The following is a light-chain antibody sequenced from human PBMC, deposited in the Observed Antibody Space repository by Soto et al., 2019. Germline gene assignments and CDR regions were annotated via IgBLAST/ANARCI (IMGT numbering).Light chain of an antibody. CDR2: AAS. J-gene: IGKJ5*01. V-gene: IGKV1-39*01. CDR3: QQSYSTPPIP. CDR1: QSISSY. Sequence: DIQMTQSPSSLSASVGDRVTITCRASQSISSYLNWYQQKPGKAPKLLIYAASSLQSGVPSRFSGSGSGTDFTLTIISLPPEDFATYYCQQSYSTPPIPFGQGTRLEIK.